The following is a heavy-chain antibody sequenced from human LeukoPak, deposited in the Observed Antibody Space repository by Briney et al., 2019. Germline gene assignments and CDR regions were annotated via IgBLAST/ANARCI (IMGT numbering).Heavy chain of an antibody. CDR2: TYYRSKWYN. D-gene: IGHD6-13*01. CDR1: AASVSSNSAG. V-gene: IGHV6-1*01. J-gene: IGHJ4*02. Sequence: SQTLSLTCAISAASVSSNSAGWDWLRHSPSRGLEWLGRTYYRSKWYNDYAVSVKSRITITPDTSKNQFSLQLNSVTPEDTAVYYCARDPYGSSCDYWGQGTLVTVSS. CDR3: ARDPYGSSCDY.